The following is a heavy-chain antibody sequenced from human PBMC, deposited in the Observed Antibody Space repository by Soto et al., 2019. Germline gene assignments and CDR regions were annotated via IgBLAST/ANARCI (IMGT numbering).Heavy chain of an antibody. Sequence: QLQVQESGPGLVKPSETLSLTCAVSGGSIITFSYYWGWIRQPPGKGLEWIGSISYSGSTFYSPSLKSRLTISADASKNQFSLKLSSVTAADTAVFYCGRHYPVAFDVWGQGIVVTVSS. CDR3: GRHYPVAFDV. CDR1: GGSIITFSYY. V-gene: IGHV4-39*01. J-gene: IGHJ3*01. CDR2: ISYSGST.